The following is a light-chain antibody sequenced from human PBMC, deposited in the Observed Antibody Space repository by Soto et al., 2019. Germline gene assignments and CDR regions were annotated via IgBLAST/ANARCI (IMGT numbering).Light chain of an antibody. CDR2: DAS. J-gene: IGKJ2*01. V-gene: IGKV1-5*01. Sequence: DIQMTQSPSTLSASVGDRVTITCRASQSISSWLAWYQQKPGKGPKLLIYDASSLESGVPSRFSGSGSGTEFTLTISSLQPDDFATYYCQQYNSYSFGQGTKLEIK. CDR1: QSISSW. CDR3: QQYNSYS.